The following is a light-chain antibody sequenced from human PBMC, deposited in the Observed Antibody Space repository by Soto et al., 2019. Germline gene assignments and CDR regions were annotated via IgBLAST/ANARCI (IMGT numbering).Light chain of an antibody. CDR2: EVS. V-gene: IGLV2-14*01. CDR1: SSDVGGYKY. Sequence: QSALTQPASVSGSPGQSITISCTGTSSDVGGYKYVSGYQQHPEKAPKLIIFEVSNRPSGISSRFSGSKSGNTASLTISGLQAEDEADSYGASYTSSSTSVIFGRGTKLTVL. CDR3: ASYTSSSTSVI. J-gene: IGLJ2*01.